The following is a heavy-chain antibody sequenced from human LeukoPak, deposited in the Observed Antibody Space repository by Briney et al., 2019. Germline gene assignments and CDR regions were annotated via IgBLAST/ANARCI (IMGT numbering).Heavy chain of an antibody. CDR3: ARKYCSGSCYEDY. V-gene: IGHV3-48*04. J-gene: IGHJ4*02. CDR2: ISSSASTI. CDR1: GFTFSSYS. Sequence: GGSLRLSCAASGFTFSSYSMNWVRQAPGKGLEWVSYISSSASTIYYADSVKGRFTISRDNARNSLYLQMNSLRAEDTAVYYCARKYCSGSCYEDYWGQGTLVTVSS. D-gene: IGHD2-2*01.